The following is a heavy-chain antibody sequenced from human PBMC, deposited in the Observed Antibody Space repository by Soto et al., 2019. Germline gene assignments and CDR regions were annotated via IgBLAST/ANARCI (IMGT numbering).Heavy chain of an antibody. Sequence: SETLSLTCTVYGGSISSADYYWSWIRQPPGKGLEWIGYIYYSGSTYYNPSLKSRVTISVDTSKNQFSLKLSSVTAADTAVYYCASHDYAHYGMDVWGQGTTVT. V-gene: IGHV4-30-4*01. J-gene: IGHJ6*02. CDR1: GGSISSADYY. CDR3: ASHDYAHYGMDV. D-gene: IGHD3-16*01. CDR2: IYYSGST.